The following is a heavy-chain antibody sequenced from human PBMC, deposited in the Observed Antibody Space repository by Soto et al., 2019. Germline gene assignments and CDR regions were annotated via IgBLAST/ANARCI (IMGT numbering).Heavy chain of an antibody. D-gene: IGHD3-3*01. V-gene: IGHV1-2*02. Sequence: QLHLVQSGAVVKKPGASVTVSCSASGYPVTAYYMHWVRQAPGRGVEWMGGINPATGAAKYTQTFQGRVTMTRDTSTSTVFMEPSGLTSEDTAVFYCARGGGVGVAGSAAFDMWGQGTLVTVSS. CDR1: GYPVTAYY. CDR2: INPATGAA. CDR3: ARGGGVGVAGSAAFDM. J-gene: IGHJ3*02.